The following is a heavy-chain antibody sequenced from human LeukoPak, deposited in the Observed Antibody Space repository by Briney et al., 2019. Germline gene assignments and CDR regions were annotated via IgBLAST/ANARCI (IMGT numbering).Heavy chain of an antibody. J-gene: IGHJ4*02. CDR2: ISGSGGST. CDR1: GFTFSSYA. CDR3: AKDAEGVWYYYDSSGYYYDY. Sequence: GGSLRLSCAASGFTFSSYAMSWVRQAPGKGLEWVSAISGSGGSTYYADSVKGRFTISRDNSKNTLYLQMNSLRAEDTAVYYCAKDAEGVWYYYDSSGYYYDYWGQGTLVTVSS. V-gene: IGHV3-23*01. D-gene: IGHD3-22*01.